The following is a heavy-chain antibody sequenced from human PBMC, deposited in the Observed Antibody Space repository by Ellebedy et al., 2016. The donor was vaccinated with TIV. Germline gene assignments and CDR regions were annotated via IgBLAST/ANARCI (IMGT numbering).Heavy chain of an antibody. D-gene: IGHD4-17*01. V-gene: IGHV3-7*01. Sequence: GESLKISCAASGFNFRSYWMTWVRQAPGKGLEWVAKIRQEGDEIYYEESVKGRFTISRDNAKNSLFLQMNSLRVKDTAVYYCARRASYGDYTVQVNPWFDPWGQGTLVTVSS. CDR3: ARRASYGDYTVQVNPWFDP. J-gene: IGHJ5*02. CDR2: IRQEGDEI. CDR1: GFNFRSYW.